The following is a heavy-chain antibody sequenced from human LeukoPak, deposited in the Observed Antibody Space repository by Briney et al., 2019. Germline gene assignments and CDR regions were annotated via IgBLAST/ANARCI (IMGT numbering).Heavy chain of an antibody. CDR1: GFTFSSYG. J-gene: IGHJ4*02. V-gene: IGHV3-33*01. D-gene: IGHD3-10*01. CDR3: ARDLLLWFGELSGDSDY. CDR2: IWYDGSHK. Sequence: GGSLRLSCAASGFTFSSYGMHWVHQAPGKGLEWVAVIWYDGSHKYYADSVKGRFTISRDNSKNTLHLQMNSLRAEDTAVYYCARDLLLWFGELSGDSDYWGQGTLVTVSS.